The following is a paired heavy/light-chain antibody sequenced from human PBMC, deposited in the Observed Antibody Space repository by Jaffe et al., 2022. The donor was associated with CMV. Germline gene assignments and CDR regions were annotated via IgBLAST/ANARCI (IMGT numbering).Light chain of an antibody. V-gene: IGKV3-15*01. CDR2: GAS. Sequence: EIMMTQSPATLSISPGERATLSCRATQSVSDNLAWYQQKPGQAPRLLIYGASTRATGIPARFSGSGSGTDFTLTISSLQSEDFAVYYCQQYNNWPPRYTFGQGTKLEI. CDR3: QQYNNWPPRYT. CDR1: QSVSDN. J-gene: IGKJ2*01.
Heavy chain of an antibody. CDR2: IRSKAYGGTT. Sequence: EVQLVESGGGLVQPGRSLRLSCTVSGFTFGDYALSWVRQAPGKGLEWVGFIRSKAYGGTTEYAASVKGRFTISRDDSKSIAYLQMNSLKTEDTAMYYCTRTGHLVVVTTKYYFDYWGQGTLVTVSS. V-gene: IGHV3-49*04. CDR1: GFTFGDYA. D-gene: IGHD2-21*02. CDR3: TRTGHLVVVTTKYYFDY. J-gene: IGHJ4*02.